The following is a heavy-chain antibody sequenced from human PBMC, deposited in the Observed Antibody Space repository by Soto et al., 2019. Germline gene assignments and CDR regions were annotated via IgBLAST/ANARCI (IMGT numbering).Heavy chain of an antibody. Sequence: QVQLVQSGAEVMTPGASVKVSCKASGYTFSNFGLSWVRQAPGQGLEWMGWISGYNGNTNSAESFQGRVTMTTDTSTSTAYMEVRSLTSEDTAVYYCARYKGYGFGWSSSSGMDVWGQGTTVTVSS. CDR1: GYTFSNFG. CDR3: ARYKGYGFGWSSSSGMDV. D-gene: IGHD5-18*01. J-gene: IGHJ6*02. CDR2: ISGYNGNT. V-gene: IGHV1-18*01.